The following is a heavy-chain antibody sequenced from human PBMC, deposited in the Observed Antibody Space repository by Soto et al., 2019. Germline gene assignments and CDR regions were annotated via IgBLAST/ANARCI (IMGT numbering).Heavy chain of an antibody. CDR2: IYYSGGT. D-gene: IGHD2-15*01. CDR3: AREGGTYYYGMDV. J-gene: IGHJ6*02. V-gene: IGHV4-30-4*01. CDR1: GGSISSGDYY. Sequence: SETLSLTCTVSGGSISSGDYYWSWTRQPPGKGLEWIGYIYYSGGTYYNPSLKSRVTISVDTSKNQFSLKLSSVTAADTAVYYCAREGGTYYYGMDVWGQGTTVTVSS.